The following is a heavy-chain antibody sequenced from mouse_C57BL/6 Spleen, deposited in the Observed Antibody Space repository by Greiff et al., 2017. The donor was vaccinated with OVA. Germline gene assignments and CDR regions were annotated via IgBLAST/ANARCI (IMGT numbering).Heavy chain of an antibody. CDR2: INPSNGGT. D-gene: IGHD2-4*01. CDR1: GYTFTSYW. CDR3: ARGREWDYPRAMDY. J-gene: IGHJ4*01. V-gene: IGHV1-53*01. Sequence: QVQLQQPGTELVKPGASVKLSCKASGYTFTSYWMHWVKQRPGQGLEWIGNINPSNGGTNYNEKFKSKATLTVDKSSSTAYVELSSLTSEDSAVDYGARGREWDYPRAMDYWGQGTSVTVSS.